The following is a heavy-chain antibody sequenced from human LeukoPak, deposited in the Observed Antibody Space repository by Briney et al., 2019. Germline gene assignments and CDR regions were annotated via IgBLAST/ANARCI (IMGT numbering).Heavy chain of an antibody. D-gene: IGHD6-13*01. Sequence: PSETLSLTCSVSGASISSYYWSWIRQPPGKGLEWIGYIYYSGSTNYNPSLKSRVTISVDTSKNQFSLNLSSVTAADTAVYFCARVSPYSNSWYYFDFWGQGTLVTVSS. CDR2: IYYSGST. CDR1: GASISSYY. CDR3: ARVSPYSNSWYYFDF. V-gene: IGHV4-59*01. J-gene: IGHJ4*02.